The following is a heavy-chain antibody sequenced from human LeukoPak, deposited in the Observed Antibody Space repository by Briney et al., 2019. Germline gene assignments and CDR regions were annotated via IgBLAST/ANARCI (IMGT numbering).Heavy chain of an antibody. CDR3: AKDHRLRVIVGATKLHPFDY. CDR2: IRYDGSNK. J-gene: IGHJ4*02. Sequence: PGGSLRLSCAASGFTFSSYGMHWVRQAPGKGLEWVAFIRYDGSNKYYADSVKGRFTISRDNSKNTLYLQMNSLRAEDTAVCYCAKDHRLRVIVGATKLHPFDYWGQGTLVTVSS. V-gene: IGHV3-30*02. D-gene: IGHD1-26*01. CDR1: GFTFSSYG.